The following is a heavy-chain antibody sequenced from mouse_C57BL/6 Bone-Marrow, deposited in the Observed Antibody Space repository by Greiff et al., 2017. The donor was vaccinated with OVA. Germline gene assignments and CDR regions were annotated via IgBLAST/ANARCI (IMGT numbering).Heavy chain of an antibody. CDR3: TRSGAAQALYYAMDY. CDR1: GYTFTDYE. Sequence: QVQLKESGAELVRPGASVTLSCKASGYTFTDYEMHWVKQTPVHGLEWIGAIDPETGGTAYNQKFKGKAILTADKSSSTAYMELRSLTSEDSAVYYCTRSGAAQALYYAMDYWGQGTSVTVSS. J-gene: IGHJ4*01. D-gene: IGHD3-2*02. V-gene: IGHV1-15*01. CDR2: IDPETGGT.